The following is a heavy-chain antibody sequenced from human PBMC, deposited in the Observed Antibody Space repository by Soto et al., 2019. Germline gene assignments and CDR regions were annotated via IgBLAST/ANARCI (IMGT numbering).Heavy chain of an antibody. Sequence: PSETLSLTCTVSGGSISSYYWSWIRQPPGKGLEWIGYIYYSGSTNYNPSLKSRVTISVDTSKNQFSLQLSSVTAADTAVYYCAREDDFWSGYNVWGQGTLVTVSS. CDR2: IYYSGST. V-gene: IGHV4-59*01. CDR1: GGSISSYY. D-gene: IGHD3-3*01. CDR3: AREDDFWSGYNV. J-gene: IGHJ4*02.